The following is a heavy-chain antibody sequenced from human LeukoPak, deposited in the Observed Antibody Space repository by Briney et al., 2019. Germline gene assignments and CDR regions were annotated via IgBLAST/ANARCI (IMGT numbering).Heavy chain of an antibody. Sequence: ASVKVSCKASGYTFTRYALHWVRQAPGQRLECMGWINGGNGNTKYSQKFQGRVTITRDTSASTAYMELSSLRPEDTAVYYCARGYYDILTGYSRTWSDPWGQGTLVTVSS. CDR1: GYTFTRYA. CDR3: ARGYYDILTGYSRTWSDP. J-gene: IGHJ5*02. CDR2: INGGNGNT. V-gene: IGHV1-3*01. D-gene: IGHD3-9*01.